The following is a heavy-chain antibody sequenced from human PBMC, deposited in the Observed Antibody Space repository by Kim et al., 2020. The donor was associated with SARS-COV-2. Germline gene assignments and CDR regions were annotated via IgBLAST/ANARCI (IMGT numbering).Heavy chain of an antibody. CDR1: GGSISSYY. D-gene: IGHD2-15*01. CDR2: IYYSGST. V-gene: IGHV4-59*13. J-gene: IGHJ4*02. Sequence: SETLSLTCTVSGGSISSYYWSWIRQPPGKGLEWIGYIYYSGSTNYNPSLKSRVTISVDTSKNQFSLKLSSVTAADTAVYYCARAGYCSGGSCYPGDYYFDYWGQGTLVTVSS. CDR3: ARAGYCSGGSCYPGDYYFDY.